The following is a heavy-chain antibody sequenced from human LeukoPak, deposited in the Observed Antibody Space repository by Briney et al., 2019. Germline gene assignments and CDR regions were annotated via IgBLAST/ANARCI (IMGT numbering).Heavy chain of an antibody. CDR1: GYTFTSYG. J-gene: IGHJ4*02. CDR2: ISAYNGNT. Sequence: GASVKVSCKASGYTFTSYGISWVRQAPGQGLEWMGWISAYNGNTNYVQKLQGRVTMTTDTSTSTAYMELRSLRSDDTAVYYCARSTGDWNYLFFDYWGQGTLVTVSS. V-gene: IGHV1-18*01. D-gene: IGHD1-7*01. CDR3: ARSTGDWNYLFFDY.